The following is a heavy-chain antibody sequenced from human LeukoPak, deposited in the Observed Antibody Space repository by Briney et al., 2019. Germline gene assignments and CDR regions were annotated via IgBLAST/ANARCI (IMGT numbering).Heavy chain of an antibody. CDR2: ISSSGSTI. CDR1: GFTFSSYE. CDR3: ARVGYSDESIDY. D-gene: IGHD4-17*01. V-gene: IGHV3-48*03. Sequence: GGSLRLSCAASGFTFSSYEMNWVRQAPGKGLEWVSYISSSGSTIYYADSVKGRFTISRDNAKNSLYLQMNSLRAEDTAVYYCARVGYSDESIDYWGQGTLVTVSS. J-gene: IGHJ4*02.